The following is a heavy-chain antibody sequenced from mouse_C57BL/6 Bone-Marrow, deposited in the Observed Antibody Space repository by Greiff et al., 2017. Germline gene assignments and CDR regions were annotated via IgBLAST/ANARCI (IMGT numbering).Heavy chain of an antibody. D-gene: IGHD1-1*01. CDR3: ARDYITTVVAFYWYFDV. CDR2: ISYDGSN. CDR1: GYSITSGYY. V-gene: IGHV3-6*01. J-gene: IGHJ1*03. Sequence: VQLQQSGPGLVKPSQSLSLTCSVTGYSITSGYYWNWIRQFPGNKLEWMGYISYDGSNNYNPSLKNRISITRDTSKNQFFLKLNSGTTEDTATYYCARDYITTVVAFYWYFDVWGTGTTVTVSS.